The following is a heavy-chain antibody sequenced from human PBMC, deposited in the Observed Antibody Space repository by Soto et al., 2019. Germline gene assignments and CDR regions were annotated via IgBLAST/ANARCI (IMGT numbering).Heavy chain of an antibody. CDR3: ARLTVAGFDY. CDR2: INHSGCT. CDR1: GGSFSGYY. D-gene: IGHD6-19*01. V-gene: IGHV4-34*01. J-gene: IGHJ4*02. Sequence: QVQLQQWGAGLLKPSETLSLTCAVYGGSFSGYYWSWIRQPPGKGLEWIGEINHSGCTNYNPSLNSRVTTTVNTSKNQISLTLSSMTAAATAVYYCARLTVAGFDYWGQGTLVTVST.